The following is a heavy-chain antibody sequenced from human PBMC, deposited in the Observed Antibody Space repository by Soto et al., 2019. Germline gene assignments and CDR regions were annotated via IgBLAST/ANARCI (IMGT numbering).Heavy chain of an antibody. CDR1: CGSISSGDYY. Sequence: SETLSLTCTVSCGSISSGDYYWSWIRQPPGKGLEWIGYIYYSGSTYYNPSLKSRVTISVDTSKNQFSLKLSSVTAADTAVYYCARDDYDSSGYLTNDAFDIWGQGTMVTVSS. D-gene: IGHD3-22*01. CDR2: IYYSGST. V-gene: IGHV4-30-4*01. J-gene: IGHJ3*02. CDR3: ARDDYDSSGYLTNDAFDI.